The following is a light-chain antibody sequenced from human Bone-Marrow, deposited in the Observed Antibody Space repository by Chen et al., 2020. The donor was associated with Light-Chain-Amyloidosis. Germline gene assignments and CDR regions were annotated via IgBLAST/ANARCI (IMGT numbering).Light chain of an antibody. V-gene: IGLV3-25*03. Sequence: SYELTQPSSVPVSPGQTARITCSGDDLPTKYAYWYQQKPGQAPVLVIHRDTERPSGISERFSGSSAGTTATLTISGGQAEDEADYHCQSADSSGTYEVIFGGGTKLTVL. CDR2: RDT. CDR1: DLPTKY. J-gene: IGLJ2*01. CDR3: QSADSSGTYEVI.